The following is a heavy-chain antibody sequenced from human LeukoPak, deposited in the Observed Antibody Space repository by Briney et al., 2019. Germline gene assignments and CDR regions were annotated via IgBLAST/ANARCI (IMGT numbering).Heavy chain of an antibody. J-gene: IGHJ4*02. CDR1: GFTFSDYS. Sequence: GGSLRLSRAASGFTFSDYSMNWVRQAPGKGLEWVSYIDGSGDTIYYADSVKGRFTISRDNAKNSLDLQMNSLRDEDTAVYYCSRRFDCWGQGTLVTVSS. CDR3: SRRFDC. V-gene: IGHV3-48*02. CDR2: IDGSGDTI.